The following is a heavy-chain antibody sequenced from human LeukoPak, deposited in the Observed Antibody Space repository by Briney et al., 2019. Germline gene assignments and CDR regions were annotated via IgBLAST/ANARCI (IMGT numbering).Heavy chain of an antibody. CDR3: ARTMGTSTSSTLDY. J-gene: IGHJ4*02. D-gene: IGHD2-2*01. V-gene: IGHV5-51*01. CDR1: RYSFTTYW. CDR2: IYPGDSDT. Sequence: LGASLQISCKVSRYSFTTYWIAWVRQMPGKGLEWMGIIYPGDSDTRYSPSFQGQVTISADKSITTAYLQWSSLKASDTAIYYCARTMGTSTSSTLDYWGQGTLVTVSS.